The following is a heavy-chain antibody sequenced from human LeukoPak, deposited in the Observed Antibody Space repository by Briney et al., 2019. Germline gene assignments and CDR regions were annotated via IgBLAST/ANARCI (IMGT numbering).Heavy chain of an antibody. CDR3: ARAGYGSGSYYDPQADY. Sequence: GGSLRLSCAASGFTFSSYSMNWVRQAPGKGLEWVSSISSSSSYIYYADSVKGRFTISRDNAKNSLYLQMNSLRAEDTAVYYCARAGYGSGSYYDPQADYWGQGTLVTVSS. CDR1: GFTFSSYS. CDR2: ISSSSSYI. V-gene: IGHV3-21*04. J-gene: IGHJ4*02. D-gene: IGHD3-10*01.